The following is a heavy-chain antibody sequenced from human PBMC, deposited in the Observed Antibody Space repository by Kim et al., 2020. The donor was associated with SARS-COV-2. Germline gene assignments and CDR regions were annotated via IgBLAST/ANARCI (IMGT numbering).Heavy chain of an antibody. CDR2: IYYSGST. Sequence: SETLSLTCTVSGGSISSGGYYWSWIRQHPGKGLEWIGYIYYSGSTYYNPSLKSRVTISVDTSKNQFSLKLSSVTAADTAVYYCARFTRAVDKVFDYWGQGTLVTVSS. CDR1: GGSISSGGYY. J-gene: IGHJ4*02. V-gene: IGHV4-31*03. CDR3: ARFTRAVDKVFDY.